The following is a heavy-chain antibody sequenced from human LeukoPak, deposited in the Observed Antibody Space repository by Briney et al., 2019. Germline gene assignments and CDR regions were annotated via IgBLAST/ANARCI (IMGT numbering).Heavy chain of an antibody. D-gene: IGHD6-13*01. V-gene: IGHV3-23*01. CDR3: SSMDV. J-gene: IGHJ6*03. CDR2: ISGSGGST. Sequence: GGSLRLSWPAPGFTFSTPAMTWFRQAPGKGLEWVSGISGSGGSTYYADSVKGRFTISRDNSKNTLYLQMNSLRAEDTAVYYCSSMDVWGKGTMVTVSS. CDR1: GFTFSTPA.